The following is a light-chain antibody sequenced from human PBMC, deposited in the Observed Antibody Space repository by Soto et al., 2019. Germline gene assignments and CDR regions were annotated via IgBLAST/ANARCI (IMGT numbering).Light chain of an antibody. CDR2: EVT. V-gene: IGLV2-14*01. CDR1: SGDVGGYDY. J-gene: IGLJ1*01. Sequence: QSARTQPASVSGAPGQASAISCTGTSGDVGGYDYVSWYQQHPDKAPKLMIYEVTKRPSWVSNRFSGSKSGNTASLTISGLQPEDEADYYCSSHTSGSTRVFGSGTKVTVL. CDR3: SSHTSGSTRV.